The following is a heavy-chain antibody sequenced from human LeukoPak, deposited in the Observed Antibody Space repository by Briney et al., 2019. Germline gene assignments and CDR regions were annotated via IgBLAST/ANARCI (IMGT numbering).Heavy chain of an antibody. D-gene: IGHD3-10*01. CDR1: GFTFSSYA. Sequence: GGSLRLSCAASGFTFSSYAMHWVRQAPGKGLEWVAVISYDGSNKYYADSVKSRFTISRDNSKNTLYLQMNSLRAEDTAVYYCARDPWGSGSYYFDYWGQGTLVTVSS. V-gene: IGHV3-30-3*01. J-gene: IGHJ4*02. CDR3: ARDPWGSGSYYFDY. CDR2: ISYDGSNK.